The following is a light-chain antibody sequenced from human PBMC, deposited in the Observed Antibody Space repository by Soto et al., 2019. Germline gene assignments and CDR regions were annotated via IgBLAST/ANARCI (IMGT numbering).Light chain of an antibody. CDR3: QQSNSYPLT. J-gene: IGKJ4*01. Sequence: DIQMTQSPSTLSASVGDRVTITCRASHSISGWLAWYQQKPGKAPNLLIYKASTLESGVPSRFSGSGSGTEFTLTSSSLQPDDFATYDCQQSNSYPLTIGGGTKVEIK. V-gene: IGKV1-5*03. CDR1: HSISGW. CDR2: KAS.